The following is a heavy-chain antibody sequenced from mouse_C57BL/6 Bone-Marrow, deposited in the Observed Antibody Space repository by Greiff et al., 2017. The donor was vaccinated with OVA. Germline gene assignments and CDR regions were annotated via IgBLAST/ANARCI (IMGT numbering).Heavy chain of an antibody. J-gene: IGHJ2*01. Sequence: VQLQQSGAELVRPGASVKLSCTASGFNIKDDYMHWVKQRPEQGLEWIGWIDPENGDTESASKFQGKATITADTSSNTAYLQLNSLTSEDTAVYYCTRTAQATGWGQGTTLTVSS. V-gene: IGHV14-4*01. CDR2: IDPENGDT. D-gene: IGHD3-2*02. CDR3: TRTAQATG. CDR1: GFNIKDDY.